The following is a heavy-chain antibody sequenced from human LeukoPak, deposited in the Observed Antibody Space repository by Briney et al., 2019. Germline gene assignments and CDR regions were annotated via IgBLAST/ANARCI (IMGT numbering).Heavy chain of an antibody. J-gene: IGHJ3*02. CDR3: AKGRVARGFNDPFDI. D-gene: IGHD3-3*01. CDR2: TRYDGSYK. V-gene: IGHV3-30*02. Sequence: GGSLRLSRAASGFTFSTYWMSWVRQAPGKGLEWVAFTRYDGSYKRYIDSVNGRFTISRDNSKNTLYLQMNSLRVEDTAVYSCAKGRVARGFNDPFDIWGQGTMVTVSS. CDR1: GFTFSTYW.